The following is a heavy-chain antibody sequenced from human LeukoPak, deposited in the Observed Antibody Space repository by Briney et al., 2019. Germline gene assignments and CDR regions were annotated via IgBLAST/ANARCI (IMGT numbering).Heavy chain of an antibody. CDR3: ARGAPIFYYFES. J-gene: IGHJ4*02. CDR2: IYHNDSDT. V-gene: IGHV5-51*01. Sequence: KRGASLKISWKTSGDIVTDYWIGWVRQVPRKGLEWMGIIYHNDSDTSYSPSFRGQATISADKSTSTAYLQWSSLKASDTAMYYCARGAPIFYYFESWGQGTLVSVSA. CDR1: GDIVTDYW.